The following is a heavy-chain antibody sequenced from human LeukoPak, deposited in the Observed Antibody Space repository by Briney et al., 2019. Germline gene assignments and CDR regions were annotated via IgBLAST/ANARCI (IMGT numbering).Heavy chain of an antibody. CDR2: ISSSSSTI. CDR3: ARDRKRFLEWFCDY. CDR1: GFTFSSYS. Sequence: PGGSLRLSCAASGFTFSSYSMNWVRQAPGKGLEWVSYISSSSSTIYYADSVRGRFTISRDNAKNSLYLQMNSLRAEDTAVYYCARDRKRFLEWFCDYWGQGTLVTVSS. J-gene: IGHJ4*02. D-gene: IGHD3-3*01. V-gene: IGHV3-48*01.